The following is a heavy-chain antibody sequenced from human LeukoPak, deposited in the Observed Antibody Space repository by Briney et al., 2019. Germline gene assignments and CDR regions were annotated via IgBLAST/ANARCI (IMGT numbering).Heavy chain of an antibody. CDR1: GFTFSSYE. CDR3: AKDVSSSWYGSTWFDP. Sequence: PGGSLRLSCAASGFTFSSYEMNWVRQAPGKGLEWVSYISSSGSTIYYADSVKGRFTISRDNAKNSLYLQMNSLRAEDAAVYYCAKDVSSSWYGSTWFDPWGQGTLVTVSS. D-gene: IGHD6-13*01. J-gene: IGHJ5*02. CDR2: ISSSGSTI. V-gene: IGHV3-48*03.